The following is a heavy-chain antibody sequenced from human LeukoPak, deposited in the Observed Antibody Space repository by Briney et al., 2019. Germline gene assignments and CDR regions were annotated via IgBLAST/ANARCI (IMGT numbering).Heavy chain of an antibody. J-gene: IGHJ6*03. V-gene: IGHV3-64*01. D-gene: IGHD5-18*01. Sequence: PGGSLRLSCAASGFTFSSYAMHWVRQAPGKGLEYVSAISSNGGSTYYANSVKGRFTISRDNSKNTLYLQMGSLRAEDMAVYYCARGTAMAPPDNIYYYYMDVWGKGTTVTISS. CDR2: ISSNGGST. CDR3: ARGTAMAPPDNIYYYYMDV. CDR1: GFTFSSYA.